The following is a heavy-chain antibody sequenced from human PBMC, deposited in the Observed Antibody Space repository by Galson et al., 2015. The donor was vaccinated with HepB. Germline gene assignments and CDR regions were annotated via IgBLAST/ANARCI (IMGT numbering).Heavy chain of an antibody. CDR3: VRDFRVAHLEHYYYGMDV. Sequence: SLRLSCAASGFVFSSYWMHWVRQAPGTGLVWVSRIDSDGSSTSYADSVKGRFTISRDNAKNTLYLQINNLRVEDTAVYYCVRDFRVAHLEHYYYGMDVWGPGTTVTVSS. V-gene: IGHV3-74*01. CDR2: IDSDGSST. D-gene: IGHD2-15*01. CDR1: GFVFSSYW. J-gene: IGHJ6*02.